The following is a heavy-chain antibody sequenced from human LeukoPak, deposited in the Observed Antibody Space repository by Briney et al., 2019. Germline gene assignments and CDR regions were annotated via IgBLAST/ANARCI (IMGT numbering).Heavy chain of an antibody. CDR3: ARERGYYDSSGYYAFDY. CDR1: GFTFSSYG. D-gene: IGHD3-22*01. V-gene: IGHV3-33*01. CDR2: IWCDGSNK. Sequence: GRSLRLSCAASGFTFSSYGMHWVRQAPGKGLEWVAVIWCDGSNKYYADSVKGRFTISRDNSKNTLYLQMNSLRAEDTAVYYCARERGYYDSSGYYAFDYWGQGTLVTVSS. J-gene: IGHJ4*02.